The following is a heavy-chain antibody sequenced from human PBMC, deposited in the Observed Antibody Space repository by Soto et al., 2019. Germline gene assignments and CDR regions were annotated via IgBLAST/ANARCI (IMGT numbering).Heavy chain of an antibody. J-gene: IGHJ6*02. CDR2: VNLNTGGT. Sequence: QVQHVQSGAEVKEPGDSVKVSCKASGYSFTGHYMHWVRRAPGQGLEWMGWVNLNTGGTDYAQEFQGRLTMTTATSIRTVYLEVTRLKFDDTAIYYCARDPSSFLGRVYGMDVWGQGTAVTVSS. CDR3: ARDPSSFLGRVYGMDV. V-gene: IGHV1-2*02. CDR1: GYSFTGHY.